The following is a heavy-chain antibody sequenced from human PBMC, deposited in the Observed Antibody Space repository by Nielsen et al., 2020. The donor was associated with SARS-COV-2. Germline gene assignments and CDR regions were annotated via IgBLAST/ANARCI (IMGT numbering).Heavy chain of an antibody. CDR1: GFTFSSYA. CDR3: ARRWGIAAAGKNGYFDL. D-gene: IGHD6-13*01. Sequence: GGSLRLSCAASGFTFSSYAMHWVRQAPGKGLEWVAVISYDGSNKYYADSVKGRFTISRDNSKNTLYLQMNSLRAEDTAVYYCARRWGIAAAGKNGYFDLWGRGTLVTVSS. J-gene: IGHJ2*01. V-gene: IGHV3-30-3*01. CDR2: ISYDGSNK.